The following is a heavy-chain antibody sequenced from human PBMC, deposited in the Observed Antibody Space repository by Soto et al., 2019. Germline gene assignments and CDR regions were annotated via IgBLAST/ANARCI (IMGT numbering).Heavy chain of an antibody. CDR2: ISYDGSNK. V-gene: IGHV3-30*18. D-gene: IGHD1-1*01. CDR3: AKDLKVQLRPYYYYYGMDV. J-gene: IGHJ6*02. CDR1: GFTFSSYG. Sequence: PGGSLRLSCAASGFTFSSYGMHWVRQAPGKGLEWVAVISYDGSNKYYADSVKGRFTISRDNSKNTLYLQMNSLRAEDTAVYYCAKDLKVQLRPYYYYYGMDVWGQGTTVTVSS.